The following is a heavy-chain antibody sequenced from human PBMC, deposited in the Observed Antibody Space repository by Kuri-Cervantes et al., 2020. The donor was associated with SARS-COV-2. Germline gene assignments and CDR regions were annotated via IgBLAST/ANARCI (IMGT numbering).Heavy chain of an antibody. CDR1: GFTFSSYS. D-gene: IGHD3-22*01. Sequence: GGSLRLSCAASGFTFSSYSMNWVRQAPGKGLEWVSSISSSSSYIYYADSVKGRFTISRDNAKNSLYLQMNSLRAEDTAVCYCARDRYVFYYYDSSGYYYYYTDVWGKGTTVTVSS. J-gene: IGHJ6*03. V-gene: IGHV3-21*01. CDR3: ARDRYVFYYYDSSGYYYYYTDV. CDR2: ISSSSSYI.